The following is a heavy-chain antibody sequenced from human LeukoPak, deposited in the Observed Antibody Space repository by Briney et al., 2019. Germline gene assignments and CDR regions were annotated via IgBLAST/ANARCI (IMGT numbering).Heavy chain of an antibody. Sequence: ASVKVSFKASGYTFTDYYMHWLRQAPGQGLEWMGWINANSGGTIYAQKFQGRVTLTRDTSISTAYMELTTLTSDDTAVYFCARDGVGTYDYWGQGTLVTVSS. CDR2: INANSGGT. V-gene: IGHV1-2*02. J-gene: IGHJ4*02. D-gene: IGHD2-21*02. CDR1: GYTFTDYY. CDR3: ARDGVGTYDY.